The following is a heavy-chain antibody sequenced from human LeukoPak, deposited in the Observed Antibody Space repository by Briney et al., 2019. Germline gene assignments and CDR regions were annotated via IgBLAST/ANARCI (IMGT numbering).Heavy chain of an antibody. Sequence: GGSLRLSCAASGFTFSSYGMHWVRQAPGKGLEWVAVIWYDGSNKYYADSVKGRFTISRDNSKNTLYLQTNSLRAEDTAVYYCARQPTRIAAAGYYYGMDVWGQGTTVTVSS. D-gene: IGHD6-13*01. CDR3: ARQPTRIAAAGYYYGMDV. CDR2: IWYDGSNK. CDR1: GFTFSSYG. J-gene: IGHJ6*02. V-gene: IGHV3-33*01.